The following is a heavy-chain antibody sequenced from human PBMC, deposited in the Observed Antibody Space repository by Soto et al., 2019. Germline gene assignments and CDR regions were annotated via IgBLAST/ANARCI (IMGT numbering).Heavy chain of an antibody. CDR3: AKDLIGQIDTLVADWFDP. D-gene: IGHD3-9*01. CDR2: ISSRGGST. Sequence: EVQLLESGGGLVQPGGSLRLSCAASGFTFSNYAMTWVRQAPGLGLAWVSSISSRGGSTYYAESVKGRFSILRDNSKNTLHLQMNSLRVEDTAVYYCAKDLIGQIDTLVADWFDPWGQGTLVTVSS. V-gene: IGHV3-23*01. J-gene: IGHJ5*02. CDR1: GFTFSNYA.